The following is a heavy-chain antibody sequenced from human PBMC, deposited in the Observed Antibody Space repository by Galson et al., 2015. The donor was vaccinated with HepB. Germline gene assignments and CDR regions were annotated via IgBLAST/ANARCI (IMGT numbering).Heavy chain of an antibody. V-gene: IGHV3-23*01. CDR3: AKDLFPDPYCSSTSCYGAFDI. Sequence: SLRLSCAASGFTFSSYAMSWVRQAPGKGLEWVSAISGSGGSTYYADSVKGRFTISRDNSKNTLYLQMNSLRAEDTAVYYCAKDLFPDPYCSSTSCYGAFDIWGQGTMVTVSS. J-gene: IGHJ3*02. CDR1: GFTFSSYA. CDR2: ISGSGGST. D-gene: IGHD2-2*01.